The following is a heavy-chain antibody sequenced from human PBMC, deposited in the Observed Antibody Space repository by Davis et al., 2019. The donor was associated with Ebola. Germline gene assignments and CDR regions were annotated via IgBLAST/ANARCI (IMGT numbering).Heavy chain of an antibody. J-gene: IGHJ6*04. CDR3: ARSGLSFGVVKYHYGMDV. D-gene: IGHD3-3*01. Sequence: GESLKISCAASGFTFSSYGMHWVRQAPGKGLEWVALMWYDGSRQYYADSVKGRFTVSRDNSRNILYLQMNSLRAEDTAVYYCARSGLSFGVVKYHYGMDVWGKGTTVTVSS. CDR1: GFTFSSYG. V-gene: IGHV3-33*01. CDR2: MWYDGSRQ.